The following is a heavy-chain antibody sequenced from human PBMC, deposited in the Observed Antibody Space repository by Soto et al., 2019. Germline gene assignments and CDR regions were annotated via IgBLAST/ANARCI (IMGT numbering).Heavy chain of an antibody. V-gene: IGHV4-34*01. D-gene: IGHD4-17*01. J-gene: IGHJ4*02. CDR2: INNSAST. CDR1: GGSFSGYY. CDR3: AREYGADGDY. Sequence: XXTLSLPFAVYGGSFSGYYWSWILQPPGKGLEWMGEINNSASTNYNPSLKSRSTISVATPKNHFSLKLRSFTAADMPVYYGAREYGADGDYWGQGTLVPVSP.